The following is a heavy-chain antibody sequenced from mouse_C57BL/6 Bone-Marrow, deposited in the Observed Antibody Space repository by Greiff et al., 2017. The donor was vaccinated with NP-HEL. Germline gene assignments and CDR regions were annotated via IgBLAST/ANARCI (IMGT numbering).Heavy chain of an antibody. V-gene: IGHV1-63*01. J-gene: IGHJ4*01. Sequence: VMLVESGAELVRPGTSVKMSCKASGYTFTNYWIGWAKQRPGHGLEWIGDIYPGGGYTNYNEKFKGKATLTADKSSSTAYMQFSSLTSEDSAIYYCASIYYDYDGYAMDYWGQGTSVTVSS. CDR2: IYPGGGYT. CDR1: GYTFTNYW. D-gene: IGHD2-4*01. CDR3: ASIYYDYDGYAMDY.